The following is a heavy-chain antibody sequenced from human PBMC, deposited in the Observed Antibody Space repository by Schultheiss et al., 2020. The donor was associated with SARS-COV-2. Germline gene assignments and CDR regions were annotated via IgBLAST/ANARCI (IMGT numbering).Heavy chain of an antibody. D-gene: IGHD3-22*01. J-gene: IGHJ4*02. Sequence: GGSLRLSCAASGFTFSDYTMNWVRQAPGKGLQWVSSIGRSNYFLRDADSVRGRFTVSRDSAKNSLYLQMSSLRADDTAVYYCARAVSYYDSSGYLDYWGQGTLVTVSS. CDR2: IGRSNYFL. CDR1: GFTFSDYT. CDR3: ARAVSYYDSSGYLDY. V-gene: IGHV3-21*01.